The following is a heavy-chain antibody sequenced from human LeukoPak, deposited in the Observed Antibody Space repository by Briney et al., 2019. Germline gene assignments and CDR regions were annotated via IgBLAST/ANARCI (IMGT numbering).Heavy chain of an antibody. CDR1: GFTFSGSA. CDR3: ARDRNKQSHHGMDV. D-gene: IGHD6-19*01. V-gene: IGHV3-21*01. CDR2: ISSSSSYI. Sequence: GGSLRLSCAASGFTFSGSAMHWVRQAPGKGLEWVSSISSSSSYIYYADSVKGRFTISRDNAKNSLYLQMNSLRAEDTAVYYCARDRNKQSHHGMDVWGQGTTVTVSS. J-gene: IGHJ6*02.